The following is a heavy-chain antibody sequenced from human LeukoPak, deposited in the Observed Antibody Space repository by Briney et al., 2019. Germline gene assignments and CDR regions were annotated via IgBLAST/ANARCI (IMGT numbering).Heavy chain of an antibody. CDR1: GYTFTSYG. Sequence: ASVKVSCKASGYTFTSYGISWVRQAPGQGLEWMGWISAYNGNTNYAQKLQGRVTMTTDTSTSTAYMELRSLRSDDTAVYYCARGSDVLRYFDWLYYFDYWGQGTLVTVSS. J-gene: IGHJ4*02. D-gene: IGHD3-9*01. CDR3: ARGSDVLRYFDWLYYFDY. V-gene: IGHV1-18*01. CDR2: ISAYNGNT.